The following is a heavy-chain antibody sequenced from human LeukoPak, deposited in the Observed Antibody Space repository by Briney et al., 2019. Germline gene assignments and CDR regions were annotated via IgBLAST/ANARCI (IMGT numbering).Heavy chain of an antibody. D-gene: IGHD3-22*01. CDR3: ARGALNSSGYYLGY. CDR1: GGSISSCGYY. V-gene: IGHV4-31*03. J-gene: IGHJ4*02. Sequence: SETLSLTCTVSGGSISSCGYYWSWIRQHPGKGLEWIGYIYYSGSTYYNPSLKSRVTISVDTSKNQFSLKLSSVTAADTAVYYCARGALNSSGYYLGYWGQGTLVTVSS. CDR2: IYYSGST.